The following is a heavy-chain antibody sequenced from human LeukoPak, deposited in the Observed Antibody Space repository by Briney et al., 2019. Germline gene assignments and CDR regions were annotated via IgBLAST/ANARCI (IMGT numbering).Heavy chain of an antibody. CDR2: IYYSGST. CDR3: ARDRGMEAFDI. V-gene: IGHV4-39*07. D-gene: IGHD3-10*01. J-gene: IGHJ3*02. CDR1: GGSISSSSYY. Sequence: SETLSLTCTVSGGSISSSSYYWGLIRQPPGKGLEWIGSIYYSGSTYYNPSLKSRVTISVDTSKNQFSLKLSSVTAADTAVYYCARDRGMEAFDIWGQGTMVTVSS.